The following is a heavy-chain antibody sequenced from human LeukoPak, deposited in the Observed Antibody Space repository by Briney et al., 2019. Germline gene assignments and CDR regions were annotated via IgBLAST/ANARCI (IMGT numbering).Heavy chain of an antibody. CDR1: GYIFTGYY. Sequence: ASVKVSCKTSGYIFTGYYLHWLRQAPGQGLEWLGCIHPNGYSEPAPIFRGRVTMTRDTSLSTAYMDLSTLKSDDTAVNYCAIECCFDGNIYSKGFEYWGLGTVVTVSS. CDR2: IHPNGYS. D-gene: IGHD3-10*01. J-gene: IGHJ4*02. CDR3: AIECCFDGNIYSKGFEY. V-gene: IGHV1-2*02.